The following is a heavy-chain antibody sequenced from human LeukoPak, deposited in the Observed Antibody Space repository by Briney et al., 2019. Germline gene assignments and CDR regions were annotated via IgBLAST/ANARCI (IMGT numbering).Heavy chain of an antibody. CDR2: IGAYNGNT. CDR3: ARVKMVGYCSGGSCYCDY. J-gene: IGHJ4*02. D-gene: IGHD2-15*01. Sequence: ASVKVSCKASGYTFTSYGISWVRQAPGQGLEWMGWIGAYNGNTNYAQKLQGRVTMTTDTSTSTAYMELRSLRSGDTAVYYCARVKMVGYCSGGSCYCDYWGQGTLVTVSS. CDR1: GYTFTSYG. V-gene: IGHV1-18*01.